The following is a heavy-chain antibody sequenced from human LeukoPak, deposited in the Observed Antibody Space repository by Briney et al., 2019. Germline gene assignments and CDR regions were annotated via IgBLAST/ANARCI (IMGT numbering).Heavy chain of an antibody. D-gene: IGHD6-13*01. V-gene: IGHV4-39*01. CDR2: IYYSGSA. CDR1: GGSISGSSDY. CDR3: ARHGYSSSWRFDY. Sequence: SETLSLTCTVSGGSISGSSDYWGWIRQPPGKGLEWIGSIYYSGSAYYNPSLKSRVTISADTSKNQFSLNLSSVTAADTSVFYCARHGYSSSWRFDYWGQGTLVTVSS. J-gene: IGHJ4*02.